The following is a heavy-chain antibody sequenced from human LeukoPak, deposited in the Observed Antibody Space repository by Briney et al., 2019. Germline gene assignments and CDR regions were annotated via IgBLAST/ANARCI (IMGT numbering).Heavy chain of an antibody. J-gene: IGHJ3*02. D-gene: IGHD3-9*01. Sequence: GASVKVSRKASGYTFTSYGISWVRQAPGQGLEWMGWISAYNGNTNYAQKLQGRVTMTTDTSTSTAYMELRSLRSDDTAVYYCARDPPYYDILTGYYAAAAFDIWGQGTMVTVSP. CDR3: ARDPPYYDILTGYYAAAAFDI. CDR2: ISAYNGNT. CDR1: GYTFTSYG. V-gene: IGHV1-18*01.